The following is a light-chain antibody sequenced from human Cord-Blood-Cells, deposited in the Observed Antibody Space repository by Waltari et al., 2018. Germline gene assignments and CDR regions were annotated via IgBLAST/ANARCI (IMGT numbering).Light chain of an antibody. CDR3: SSYTSSSTLV. Sequence: QSALTQPASVSGSPGQSITISCTGTSSAVGGYNYVSWYQQHPGKAPKLMIYDVSIRPSGVSNRFSGSKSGNTASLTISGLQAEDEADYYCSSYTSSSTLVFGGGTKLTVL. J-gene: IGLJ2*01. V-gene: IGLV2-14*01. CDR1: SSAVGGYNY. CDR2: DVS.